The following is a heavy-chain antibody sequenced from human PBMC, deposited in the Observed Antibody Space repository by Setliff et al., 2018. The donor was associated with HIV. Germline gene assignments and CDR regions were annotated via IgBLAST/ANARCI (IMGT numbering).Heavy chain of an antibody. V-gene: IGHV1-18*01. CDR1: GYTFTDYG. J-gene: IGHJ4*02. Sequence: ASVKVSCKASGYTFTDYGISWVRQAPGQGLEWMGWISAYNGNTNYAQNVQGRVTVTMDTSTSTAYMELRSLKSDDTAVYYCARGKTWLRFLDYWGQGTLVTVSS. CDR2: ISAYNGNT. CDR3: ARGKTWLRFLDY. D-gene: IGHD5-12*01.